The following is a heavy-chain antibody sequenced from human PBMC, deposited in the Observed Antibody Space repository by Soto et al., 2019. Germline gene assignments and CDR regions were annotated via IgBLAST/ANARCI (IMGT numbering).Heavy chain of an antibody. J-gene: IGHJ5*02. CDR3: ARGEPRFMEWLLLSEYFDP. CDR2: INHSGST. Sequence: QVQLQQWGAGLLKPSETLSLTCAVYGGSFSSYYWSWIRQPPGKGLEWIGVINHSGSTNYDPSLKSRVTISIDTSKNQASLTLSSVTAADTAVYYCARGEPRFMEWLLLSEYFDPWGQGTLVTVSS. CDR1: GGSFSSYY. D-gene: IGHD3-3*01. V-gene: IGHV4-34*01.